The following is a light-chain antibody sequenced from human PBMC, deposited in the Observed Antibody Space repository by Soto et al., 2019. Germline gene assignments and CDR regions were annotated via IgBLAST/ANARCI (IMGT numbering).Light chain of an antibody. V-gene: IGKV4-1*01. CDR1: QSVLYSSNNKNY. CDR2: WAS. CDR3: QQYYSTPLT. Sequence: DLVLTPSPHAPAASLGGRATINCKSSQSVLYSSNNKNYLAWYQQKPGQPPKLLIYWASTRESGVPDRFSGSGSGTDFSLTIISRLAEDVLVEYCQQYYSTPLTFGGGTKVDI. J-gene: IGKJ4*01.